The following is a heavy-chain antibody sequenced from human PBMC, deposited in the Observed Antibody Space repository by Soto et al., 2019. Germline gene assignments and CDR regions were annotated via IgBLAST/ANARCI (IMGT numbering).Heavy chain of an antibody. J-gene: IGHJ4*02. Sequence: EVQLVESGGGLVQPGGSLRLSCAASGFTFSDHYMDWVRQAPGKGLEWVGLIRDKANSYTTEYVASVRGRFTISGDESKNSVYLQMNNLKTEDTAVYYCARRPGSGRSVDYWGQGTLVTVSS. V-gene: IGHV3-72*01. CDR2: IRDKANSYTT. CDR1: GFTFSDHY. D-gene: IGHD3-10*01. CDR3: ARRPGSGRSVDY.